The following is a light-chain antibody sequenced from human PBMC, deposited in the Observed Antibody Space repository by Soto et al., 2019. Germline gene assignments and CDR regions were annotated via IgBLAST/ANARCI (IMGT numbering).Light chain of an antibody. CDR3: CSFGSSSPYV. CDR1: SSDVGGYDY. Sequence: QSALPQPASVYGSPGQSISISCTGTSSDVGGYDYVSWYQRHPGKAPELMIYEVVTRPSWVSNGFSGSKSGNTASLTISGCQAEDEADYYCCSFGSSSPYVFATGTKFTVL. CDR2: EVV. J-gene: IGLJ1*01. V-gene: IGLV2-14*01.